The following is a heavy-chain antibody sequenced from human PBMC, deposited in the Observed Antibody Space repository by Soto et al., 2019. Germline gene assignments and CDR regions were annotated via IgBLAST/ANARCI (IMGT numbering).Heavy chain of an antibody. CDR3: ARPRESGKNYYGVDV. Sequence: GESLKISCKGSGYSFTSYWIGWVRQMPVKGLEWMGIIYPGDSDTRYSPSFQGQVTISADKSISTAYLQWSSLKASDTAMYYWARPRESGKNYYGVDVWGQGTTVTVSS. V-gene: IGHV5-51*01. CDR2: IYPGDSDT. J-gene: IGHJ6*02. CDR1: GYSFTSYW.